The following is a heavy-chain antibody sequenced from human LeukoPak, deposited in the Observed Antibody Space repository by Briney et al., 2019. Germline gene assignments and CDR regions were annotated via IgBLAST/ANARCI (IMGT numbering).Heavy chain of an antibody. J-gene: IGHJ4*02. CDR2: IKQDGSEK. CDR3: ARDSHYYDSSGYYFDY. CDR1: GFTFSNYW. V-gene: IGHV3-7*01. D-gene: IGHD3-22*01. Sequence: PGGSLRLSCAASGFTFSNYWMHWVRQVPGKGLEWVANIKQDGSEKYYVDSVKGRFTISRDNAKNSLYLQMDSLRAEDAAVYYCARDSHYYDSSGYYFDYWGQGTLVTVSS.